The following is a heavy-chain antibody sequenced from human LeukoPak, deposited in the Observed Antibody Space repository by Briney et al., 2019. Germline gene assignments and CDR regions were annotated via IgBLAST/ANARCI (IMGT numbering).Heavy chain of an antibody. Sequence: GGSLRLSCAASGFTFSSYSMNRVRQAPGKGLEWVSSISSSSSYIYYADSVKGRFTISRDNAKNSLYLQMNSLRAEDTAVYYCAREYSYDGPFDYWGQGTLVTVSS. CDR3: AREYSYDGPFDY. CDR1: GFTFSSYS. D-gene: IGHD5-18*01. CDR2: ISSSSSYI. J-gene: IGHJ4*02. V-gene: IGHV3-21*01.